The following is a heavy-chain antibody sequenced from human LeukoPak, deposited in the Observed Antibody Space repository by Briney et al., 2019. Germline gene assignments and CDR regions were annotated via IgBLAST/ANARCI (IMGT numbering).Heavy chain of an antibody. Sequence: PETLSLTCAVYGGSFSGYYWSWIRQPPGKGLEWIGEINHSGSTNYNPSLKSRVTISVDTSKNQFSLKLSSVTAADTAVYYCARDVIAAADTKLLDYWGQGTLVTVSS. J-gene: IGHJ4*02. V-gene: IGHV4-34*01. CDR3: ARDVIAAADTKLLDY. CDR2: INHSGST. CDR1: GGSFSGYY. D-gene: IGHD6-13*01.